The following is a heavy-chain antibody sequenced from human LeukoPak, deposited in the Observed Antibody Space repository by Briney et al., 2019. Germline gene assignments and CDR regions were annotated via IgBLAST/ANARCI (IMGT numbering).Heavy chain of an antibody. V-gene: IGHV1-69*06. D-gene: IGHD6-19*01. CDR1: GGTFSSYA. CDR3: ARHNYSSGWYKLYDFDI. J-gene: IGHJ3*02. Sequence: ASVNVSCKASGGTFSSYAISWVRQAPGQGLEWMGGIIPIFGTANYAQKFQGRVTITADKSTRTAYMELSSLRSEDTAVYYCARHNYSSGWYKLYDFDIWGQGTMITVSS. CDR2: IIPIFGTA.